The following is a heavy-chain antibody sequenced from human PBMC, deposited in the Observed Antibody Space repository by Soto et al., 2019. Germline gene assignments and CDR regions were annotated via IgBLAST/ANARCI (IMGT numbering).Heavy chain of an antibody. CDR2: VKSKTHGDTT. V-gene: IGHV3-15*07. Sequence: PGGSLTLSCAASGFTFSNAWINWVRQAPGKGLEWVGRVKSKTHGDTTDFAASVKGRFAISRDDSISMAFMRMNSLKIEDTAVYYCTTDSYITVTPVRLDYWGHGTLVTVSS. J-gene: IGHJ4*01. CDR3: TTDSYITVTPVRLDY. D-gene: IGHD4-4*01. CDR1: GFTFSNAW.